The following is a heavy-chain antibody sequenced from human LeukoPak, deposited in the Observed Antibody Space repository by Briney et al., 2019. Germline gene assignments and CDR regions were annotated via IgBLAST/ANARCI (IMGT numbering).Heavy chain of an antibody. J-gene: IGHJ3*02. CDR1: GGTFSSYA. V-gene: IGHV1-69*04. CDR3: ARAAVPAAKNDAFDI. Sequence: SVKVSCKASGGTFSSYAISWVRQAPGQGLEWMGRIIPIFGIANYAQKFQGRVMITADKSTSTAYMELSSLRSEDTAVYYCARAAVPAAKNDAFDIWGQGTMVTVSS. D-gene: IGHD2-2*01. CDR2: IIPIFGIA.